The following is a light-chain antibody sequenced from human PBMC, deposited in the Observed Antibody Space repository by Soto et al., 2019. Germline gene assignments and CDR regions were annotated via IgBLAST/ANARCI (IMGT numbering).Light chain of an antibody. CDR3: QQSYGIPLT. V-gene: IGKV1-39*01. CDR1: QRISSY. J-gene: IGKJ4*01. CDR2: GAS. Sequence: DIQMTQSPSSLSASVGDRVTITCRASQRISSYLNWDQQKPGKAPKLLIYGASSLQSGVPPRFSGSGSGTDFTLTISSLQPADFATYYCQQSYGIPLTFGGGTKVEIK.